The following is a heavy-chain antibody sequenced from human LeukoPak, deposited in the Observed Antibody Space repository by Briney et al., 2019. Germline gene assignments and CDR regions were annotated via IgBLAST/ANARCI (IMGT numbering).Heavy chain of an antibody. Sequence: PSETLSLTCAVYGGSFSGYYWSWIRQPPGKGLEWIGEINYSGSTDYNPSLKSRVTISVDTSKNQFSLKLNSVTAADTAVYYCARVDDDFWSGYSAVLDYWGQGTLVTVSS. J-gene: IGHJ4*02. CDR3: ARVDDDFWSGYSAVLDY. D-gene: IGHD3-3*01. V-gene: IGHV4-34*01. CDR1: GGSFSGYY. CDR2: INYSGST.